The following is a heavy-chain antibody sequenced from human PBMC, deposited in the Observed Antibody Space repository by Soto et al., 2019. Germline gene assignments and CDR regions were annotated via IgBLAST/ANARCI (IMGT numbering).Heavy chain of an antibody. D-gene: IGHD1-1*01. CDR3: ARMRPTGTPRGRWFDP. J-gene: IGHJ5*02. Sequence: GASVKVSCKASGYTFTSYGISXVRQAPGQGLEWMGWISAYNGNTNYAQKLQGRVTMTTDTSTSTAYMELRSLRSDNTAVYYCARMRPTGTPRGRWFDPWGQGTLVTVSS. CDR2: ISAYNGNT. V-gene: IGHV1-18*01. CDR1: GYTFTSYG.